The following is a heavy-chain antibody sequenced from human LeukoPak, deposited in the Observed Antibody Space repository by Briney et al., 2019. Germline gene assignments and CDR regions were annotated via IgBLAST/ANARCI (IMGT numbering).Heavy chain of an antibody. V-gene: IGHV3-48*03. D-gene: IGHD5-12*01. CDR2: ISSSGSTI. Sequence: QPGGSLRLSCAASGFTFSSYEINWVRQAPGKGLEWVSYISSSGSTIYYADSVKGRFTISRDNAKNSLYLQMNSLRAEDTAVYYCASESGYAPREYWGQGTLVTVSS. CDR3: ASESGYAPREY. J-gene: IGHJ4*02. CDR1: GFTFSSYE.